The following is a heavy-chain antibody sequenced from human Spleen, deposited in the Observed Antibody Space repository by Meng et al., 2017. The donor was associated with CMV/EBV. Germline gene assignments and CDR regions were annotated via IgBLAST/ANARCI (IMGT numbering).Heavy chain of an antibody. J-gene: IGHJ4*02. CDR3: ARDSSGFWSGYSY. V-gene: IGHV3-21*01. CDR1: GFTFSSSS. Sequence: AYGFTFSSSSMNWVRQAPGKGLEWFSSISSSSSYIYYADSVKGRFTISRDNAKNSLYLQMNSLRAEDTAVYYCARDSSGFWSGYSYWGQGTLVTVSS. CDR2: ISSSSSYI. D-gene: IGHD3-3*01.